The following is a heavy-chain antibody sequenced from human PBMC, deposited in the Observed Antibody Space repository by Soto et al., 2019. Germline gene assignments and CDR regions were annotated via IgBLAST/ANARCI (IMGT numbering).Heavy chain of an antibody. Sequence: ASVKVSCKASGHTFTSYYMHWVRQAPGQGLEWMGIINSSGGSTSYAQKFQGRVTMTRDTSTSTVYMELSSLRSEDTAVYYCARALWADPIDYWGQGTLVTVSS. CDR2: INSSGGST. D-gene: IGHD6-19*01. CDR1: GHTFTSYY. V-gene: IGHV1-46*01. CDR3: ARALWADPIDY. J-gene: IGHJ4*02.